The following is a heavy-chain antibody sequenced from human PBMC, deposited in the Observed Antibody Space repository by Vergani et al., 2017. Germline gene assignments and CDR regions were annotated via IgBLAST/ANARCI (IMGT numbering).Heavy chain of an antibody. D-gene: IGHD5-12*01. V-gene: IGHV3-66*01. J-gene: IGHJ5*01. CDR2: IFSGGYT. CDR3: VRARCSGPGFMSNWFDS. Sequence: QLVESGGDLVQPGGSLRLSCAVSGFTVSSHYMSWVRQAPGKGLEWVSVIFSGGYTYYADSVKGIFTISRDDSKNTWYLEMNSLRGDDTAIYYCVRARCSGPGFMSNWFDSWGQGTLVTVSS. CDR1: GFTVSSHY.